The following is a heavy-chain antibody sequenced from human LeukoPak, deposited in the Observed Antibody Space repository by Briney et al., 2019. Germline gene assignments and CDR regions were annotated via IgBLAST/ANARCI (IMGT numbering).Heavy chain of an antibody. Sequence: ASVKVSCKPSGYNFPRNGIIWVRQAPGQGLEWMGWISAYSGNTNYAQKFQDRVTLTTDTSTSTAYMELRSLRSDDTAVYYCARDVNYAFDYWGQGTLVTVSS. V-gene: IGHV1-18*01. CDR2: ISAYSGNT. CDR3: ARDVNYAFDY. CDR1: GYNFPRNG. J-gene: IGHJ4*02. D-gene: IGHD3-16*01.